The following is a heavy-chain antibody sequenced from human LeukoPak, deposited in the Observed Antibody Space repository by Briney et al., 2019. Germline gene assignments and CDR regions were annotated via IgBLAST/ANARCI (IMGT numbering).Heavy chain of an antibody. CDR2: IKQDESEK. D-gene: IGHD5-12*01. J-gene: IGHJ6*03. CDR1: GFTFSSYW. V-gene: IGHV3-7*01. Sequence: GGSLRLSCAASGFTFSSYWMSWVRQAPGKGLEWVANIKQDESEKYYVDSVKGRFTISRDNAKNSLYLQMNSLRAEDTAVYYCAREHSGYDFPGRDYYYIDVWGKGTTVTVSS. CDR3: AREHSGYDFPGRDYYYIDV.